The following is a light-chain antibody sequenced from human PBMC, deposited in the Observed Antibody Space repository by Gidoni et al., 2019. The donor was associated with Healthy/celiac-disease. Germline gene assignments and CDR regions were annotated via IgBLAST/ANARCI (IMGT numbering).Light chain of an antibody. CDR1: SSNIGANYD. CDR2: GSI. Sequence: QSVLTQPPPVSGAPGQRVTISCTGTSSNIGANYDVHWYQHLPGTAPKLLIYGSINRPSGVPDRFSGSKSGTSASLAIAGLQTEDEGDYYCQSYDISLSGSWVFGGGTKLTVL. J-gene: IGLJ3*02. V-gene: IGLV1-40*01. CDR3: QSYDISLSGSWV.